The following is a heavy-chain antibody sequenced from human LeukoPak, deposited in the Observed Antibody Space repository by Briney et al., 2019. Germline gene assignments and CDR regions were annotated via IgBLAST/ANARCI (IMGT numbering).Heavy chain of an antibody. CDR3: ARDNEWLDY. CDR2: IYYSGST. D-gene: IGHD6-19*01. Sequence: SETLSLTCTVSGGSISSGGYYWSWIRQHPGKGLEWIGHIYYSGSTYYNPSLKSRVTISLDTSKNQYSLKLSSVTAADTAVYYCARDNEWLDYWGQGTLVTVSS. J-gene: IGHJ4*02. V-gene: IGHV4-31*03. CDR1: GGSISSGGYY.